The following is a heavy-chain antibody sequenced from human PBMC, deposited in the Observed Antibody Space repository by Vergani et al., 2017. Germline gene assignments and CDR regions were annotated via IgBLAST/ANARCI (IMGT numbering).Heavy chain of an antibody. J-gene: IGHJ6*02. CDR1: GYTLTELS. CDR2: FDPEDGET. Sequence: QVQLVQSGAEVKKPGASVKVSCKVSGYTLTELSMHWVRQAPGKGLEWMGGFDPEDGETIYAQKFQGRVTITRDTSASTAYMELSSLRSEDTAVYYCARLTGTHNYYYYGMDVWGQGP. CDR3: ARLTGTHNYYYYGMDV. D-gene: IGHD1-20*01. V-gene: IGHV1-24*01.